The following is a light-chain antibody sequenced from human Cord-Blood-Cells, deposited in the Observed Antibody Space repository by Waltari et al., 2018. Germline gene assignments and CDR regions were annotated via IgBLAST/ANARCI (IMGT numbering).Light chain of an antibody. J-gene: IGKJ1*01. V-gene: IGKV1-5*01. CDR1: QSISSW. CDR3: QQYNSYSRT. Sequence: DIQVSQSPSTLSDSGGDRVTVTCRASQSISSWLAWYQQKPGKAPKLLIYDASSLESGVPSRFSGSGSGTEFTLTISSLQPDDFATYYCQQYNSYSRTFGQGTKVEIK. CDR2: DAS.